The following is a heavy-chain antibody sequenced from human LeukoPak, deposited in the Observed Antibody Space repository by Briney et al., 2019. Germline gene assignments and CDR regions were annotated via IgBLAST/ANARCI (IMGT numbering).Heavy chain of an antibody. CDR3: ARERRSSGWYDAFDM. V-gene: IGHV3-74*01. J-gene: IGHJ3*02. CDR2: IDSDGSGI. CDR1: EFTFSSFW. D-gene: IGHD6-19*01. Sequence: QPGESLRLSCAASEFTFSSFWMHWVRQPPGKGLVWVSRIDSDGSGIRYADSVKGRFTISRDNAKNTLYLQMNSLRAEDTAVYYCARERRSSGWYDAFDMRGQGTMVTVSS.